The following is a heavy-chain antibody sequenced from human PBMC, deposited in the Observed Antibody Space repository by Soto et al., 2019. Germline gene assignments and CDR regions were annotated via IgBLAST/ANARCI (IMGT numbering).Heavy chain of an antibody. J-gene: IGHJ4*02. CDR3: SHYNISRGFDY. Sequence: QITLQESGPTLVKPTQTLTLTCTFSGFSLSTSGVGVGWIRQPPGKALEWLAVIYWGDDKRYSPSLKSRLTITKDTSKNQVVLTMTDMDPVDTATYYCSHYNISRGFDYWGQGTLVTVSS. CDR2: IYWGDDK. CDR1: GFSLSTSGVG. D-gene: IGHD1-1*01. V-gene: IGHV2-5*02.